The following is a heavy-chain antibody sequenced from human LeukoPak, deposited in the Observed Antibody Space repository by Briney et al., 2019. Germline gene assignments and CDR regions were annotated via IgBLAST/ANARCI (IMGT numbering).Heavy chain of an antibody. D-gene: IGHD5-24*01. CDR1: GFTFDDYA. V-gene: IGHV3-9*01. CDR3: AKGYRKGRWLPLDY. J-gene: IGHJ4*02. CDR2: ISWNGGTI. Sequence: PGRSLRLSCAASGFTFDDYAMHWVRQAPGKGLEWVSGISWNGGTIGYADSVKGRFTISRDNAKNSLYLQMNSLRAEDTALYYCAKGYRKGRWLPLDYWGQGTLVTVSS.